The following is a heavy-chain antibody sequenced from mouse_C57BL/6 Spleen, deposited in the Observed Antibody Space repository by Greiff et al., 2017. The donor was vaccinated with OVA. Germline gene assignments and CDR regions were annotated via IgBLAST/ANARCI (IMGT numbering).Heavy chain of an antibody. CDR1: GFNIKDYY. CDR3: AKTAQALYAMDY. J-gene: IGHJ4*01. V-gene: IGHV14-1*01. D-gene: IGHD3-2*02. Sequence: VQLQQSGAELVRPGASVKLSCTASGFNIKDYYMHWVKQRPEQGLEWIGRIDPEDGDTEYAPKFQGKATMTADTSSSTAYMQLSSLTSEDSAVYFCAKTAQALYAMDYWGQGTSVTVSS. CDR2: IDPEDGDT.